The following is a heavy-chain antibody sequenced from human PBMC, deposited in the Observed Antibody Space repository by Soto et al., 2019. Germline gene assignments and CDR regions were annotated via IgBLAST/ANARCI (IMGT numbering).Heavy chain of an antibody. CDR2: IYSGGST. CDR1: GFTVSSNY. V-gene: IGHV3-53*01. D-gene: IGHD2-2*01. J-gene: IGHJ6*02. CDR3: ARDPIVLVPAANPRYYYYGMDV. Sequence: PGGSLRLSCAASGFTVSSNYMSWVRQAPGKGLEWVSVIYSGGSTYYADSVKGRFTISRDNSKNTLYLQMNSLRAEDTAVYYCARDPIVLVPAANPRYYYYGMDVWGQGTTVTVSS.